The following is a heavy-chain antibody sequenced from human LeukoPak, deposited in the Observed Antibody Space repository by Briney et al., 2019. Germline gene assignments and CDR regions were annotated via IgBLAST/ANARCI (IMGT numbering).Heavy chain of an antibody. CDR3: ARDERVTLGGEGYYYGMDV. D-gene: IGHD2-21*01. Sequence: PSETLSLTCTVSGGSISSYYWNWIRQPAGKGLEWIGRIYSTGSTDYNPSLRSRVTMSVDTSKNQFSLKLSSVTAADTAVYYCARDERVTLGGEGYYYGMDVWGQGTTVTVSS. CDR1: GGSISSYY. J-gene: IGHJ6*02. CDR2: IYSTGST. V-gene: IGHV4-4*07.